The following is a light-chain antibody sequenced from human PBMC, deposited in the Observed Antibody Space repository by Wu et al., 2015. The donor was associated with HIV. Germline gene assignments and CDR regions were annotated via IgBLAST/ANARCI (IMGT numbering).Light chain of an antibody. CDR2: KAS. CDR1: QSISSW. J-gene: IGKJ1*01. CDR3: QQYNNYSQT. V-gene: IGKV1-5*03. Sequence: DIQMTQSPSTLSASVGDRVTITCRASQSISSWLAWYQQKPGKAPKLLIYKASTLESGVPSRFSGRGPGTEFTLTISSLQADDFATYYCQQYNNYSQTFGQGTKVEIK.